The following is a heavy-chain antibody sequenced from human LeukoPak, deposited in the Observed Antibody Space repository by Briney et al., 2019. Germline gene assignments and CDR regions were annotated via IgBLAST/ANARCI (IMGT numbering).Heavy chain of an antibody. CDR3: ARGTTGPLYYFDY. J-gene: IGHJ4*02. CDR1: GGSISSSSYY. D-gene: IGHD1-1*01. Sequence: SETLSLTCTVSGGSISSSSYYWGWIRQPPGKGLEWIGSIFYSGSTYYNASLKSRVTISVDTSKNQFSLKLSSLTAADTAVYYCARGTTGPLYYFDYWGQGTLVTVSS. CDR2: IFYSGST. V-gene: IGHV4-39*01.